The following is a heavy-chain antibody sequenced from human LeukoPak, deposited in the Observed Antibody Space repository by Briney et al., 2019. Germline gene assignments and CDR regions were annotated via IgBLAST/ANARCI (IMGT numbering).Heavy chain of an antibody. CDR1: GFTFSSYS. CDR2: ISSISSYI. D-gene: IGHD3-10*01. CDR3: AREYGSGTGDY. J-gene: IGHJ4*02. V-gene: IGHV3-21*01. Sequence: GGSLRLSCAASGFTFSSYSMNWVRQAPGKGLEWASSISSISSYIYYADSVKGRFTISRDNAKNSLYLQMNSLRAEDTAVYYCAREYGSGTGDYWGQGTLVTVSS.